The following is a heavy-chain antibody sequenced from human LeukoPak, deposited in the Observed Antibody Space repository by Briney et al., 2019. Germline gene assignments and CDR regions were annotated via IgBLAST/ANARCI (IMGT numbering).Heavy chain of an antibody. CDR1: GLSFSNYA. Sequence: GGSLRLSCAASGLSFSNYAMAWVRQAPGKGLEWVSLITGTSGRTYYAASVKGRFTISRDNSKNILHLQMNSLRAEDTALYYCAKDHVNAGHLDYWGQGTLATVS. CDR3: AKDHVNAGHLDY. J-gene: IGHJ4*02. D-gene: IGHD6-13*01. V-gene: IGHV3-23*01. CDR2: ITGTSGRT.